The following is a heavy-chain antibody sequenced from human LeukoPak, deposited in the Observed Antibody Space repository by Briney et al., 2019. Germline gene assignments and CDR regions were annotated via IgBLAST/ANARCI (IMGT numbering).Heavy chain of an antibody. D-gene: IGHD6-13*01. V-gene: IGHV3-23*01. CDR1: GFTFSSYA. J-gene: IGHJ4*02. CDR3: ARAGRRSSSWYY. Sequence: PGGSLRLSCAASGFTFSSYAMSWVRQAPGKGLEWVSTISGNGRSTYYGDSVKGRFTISRDNSKNTLYLQMDSLRGEDTAVYYCARAGRRSSSWYYWGQGTLVTVSS. CDR2: ISGNGRST.